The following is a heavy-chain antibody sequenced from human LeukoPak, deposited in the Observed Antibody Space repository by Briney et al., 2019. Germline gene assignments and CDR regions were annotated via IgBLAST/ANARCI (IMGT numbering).Heavy chain of an antibody. V-gene: IGHV1-18*01. D-gene: IGHD4-17*01. J-gene: IGHJ5*02. CDR2: IGAYNGNT. Sequence: ASVKVSCKASGYTFTSYGISWVRQAPGQGLERMGWIGAYNGNTNYAQKLQGRVTMTTDTSTSTAYMELRSLRSDDTAVYYCARTTVTTGNWFDPWGQGSLLTVSS. CDR1: GYTFTSYG. CDR3: ARTTVTTGNWFDP.